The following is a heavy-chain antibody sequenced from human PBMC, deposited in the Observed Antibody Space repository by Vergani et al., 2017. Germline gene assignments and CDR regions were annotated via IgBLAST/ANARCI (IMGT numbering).Heavy chain of an antibody. Sequence: QVQLQESGPGLVKSSETLSLTCSVSFDSIRNLYCNWIRQPPGKGLEWIGSTHYSENTNYNPSLKTRVTISVDTSKNQFSLTLTSVTAADTAVYYCARSRIYYGAGSPDYWGQGTLVTVSS. J-gene: IGHJ4*02. V-gene: IGHV4-59*11. CDR2: THYSENT. D-gene: IGHD3-10*01. CDR3: ARSRIYYGAGSPDY. CDR1: FDSIRNLY.